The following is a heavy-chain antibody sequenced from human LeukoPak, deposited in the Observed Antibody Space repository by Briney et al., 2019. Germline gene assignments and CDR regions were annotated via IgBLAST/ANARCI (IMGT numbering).Heavy chain of an antibody. V-gene: IGHV3-23*01. CDR2: ITGSDTRT. J-gene: IGHJ4*02. Sequence: PGGSLRLSCAASGFTFSTNAMSWVRQAPGKGLEWVSGITGSDTRTYNADSAKGRFTISRDNSKDTLYLQMNNLRAEDTAVYYCAKECYDRSGCCFDYWGQGTLVTVSS. CDR3: AKECYDRSGCCFDY. CDR1: GFTFSTNA. D-gene: IGHD3-22*01.